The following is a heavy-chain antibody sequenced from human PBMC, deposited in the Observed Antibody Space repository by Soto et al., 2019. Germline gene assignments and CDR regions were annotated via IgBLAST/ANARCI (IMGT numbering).Heavy chain of an antibody. CDR1: GFTFSSYA. Sequence: EVQLLESGGGLVQPGGSLRLSCAASGFTFSSYAMSWVRQAPGKGLEWVSAISGSGSSTYYADSVKGRFTISRDNSKNTLYLQMNSLRAEDTAVYYCAKDEVDFWSGPRGWFDPWGQGTLVTVSS. D-gene: IGHD3-3*01. CDR3: AKDEVDFWSGPRGWFDP. CDR2: ISGSGSST. V-gene: IGHV3-23*01. J-gene: IGHJ5*02.